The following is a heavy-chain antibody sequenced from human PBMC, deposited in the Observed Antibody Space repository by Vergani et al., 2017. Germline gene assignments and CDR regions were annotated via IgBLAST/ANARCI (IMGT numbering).Heavy chain of an antibody. J-gene: IGHJ6*02. V-gene: IGHV3-30*18. D-gene: IGHD3-10*01. CDR3: AKVITMVRGVWDYYYYGMYV. CDR1: GFTFSSYG. CDR2: ISYDGSNK. Sequence: QVQLVESGGGVVQPGRSLRLSCAASGFTFSSYGMHWVRQAPGKGLEWVAVISYDGSNKYYADSVKGRFTISRDNSKNTLYLQMNSLRAEDTAVYYCAKVITMVRGVWDYYYYGMYVWGQGP.